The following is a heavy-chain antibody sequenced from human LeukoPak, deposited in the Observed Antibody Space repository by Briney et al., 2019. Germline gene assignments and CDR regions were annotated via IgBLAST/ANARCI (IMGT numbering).Heavy chain of an antibody. J-gene: IGHJ3*02. V-gene: IGHV1-18*01. Sequence: ASVKVSCKASGYTFTSYGISWVRQAPGQGLEWMGWISAYNGNTNYAQKLQGRVTMTTDTSTSTAYMELRSLRSEDTAVYYCARTQAPGYSYGRYDAFDIWGQGTMVTVSS. D-gene: IGHD5-18*01. CDR2: ISAYNGNT. CDR1: GYTFTSYG. CDR3: ARTQAPGYSYGRYDAFDI.